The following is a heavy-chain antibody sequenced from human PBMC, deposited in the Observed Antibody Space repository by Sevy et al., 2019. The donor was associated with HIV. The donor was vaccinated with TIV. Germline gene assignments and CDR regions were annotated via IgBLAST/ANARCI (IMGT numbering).Heavy chain of an antibody. Sequence: SETLSLTRTVSGGSISSYYWSWIRQPAGKGLEWIGRIYTSGSTNYNPSLKSRVTMSVDTSKNQFSLKLSSVTAADTAVYYCARDRPGSSSYYFDYWGQGTLVTVSS. CDR1: GGSISSYY. CDR3: ARDRPGSSSYYFDY. J-gene: IGHJ4*02. CDR2: IYTSGST. D-gene: IGHD6-13*01. V-gene: IGHV4-4*07.